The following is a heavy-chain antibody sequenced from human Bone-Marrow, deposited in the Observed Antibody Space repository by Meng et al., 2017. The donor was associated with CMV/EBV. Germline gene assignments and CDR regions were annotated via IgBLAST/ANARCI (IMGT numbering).Heavy chain of an antibody. J-gene: IGHJ4*02. Sequence: ASVKVSCKASGYTFTSYGISWVRQAPGQGLEWMGWISAYNANTNYAQKLQGRVTMTTDTSTSTAYMDLRILRSDDTAVYYCARDLSALSRQRLDYWGEGTLVTVSS. CDR1: GYTFTSYG. CDR2: ISAYNANT. CDR3: ARDLSALSRQRLDY. D-gene: IGHD1-1*01. V-gene: IGHV1-18*01.